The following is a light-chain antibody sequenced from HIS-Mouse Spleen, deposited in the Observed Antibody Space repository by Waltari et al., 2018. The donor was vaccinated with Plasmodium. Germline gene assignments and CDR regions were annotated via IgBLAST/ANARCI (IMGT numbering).Light chain of an antibody. V-gene: IGKV3-20*01. CDR3: QQYGSSPYT. CDR2: GAS. Sequence: EIVLTQSPGTLSLSPGERATISCRASQSVSISYLAWYQQKPGQAPRLLIYGASSRATGIPDRFSGSGSVTDFTLTISRLEPEDFAVYYCQQYGSSPYTFGQGTKLEIK. CDR1: QSVSISY. J-gene: IGKJ2*01.